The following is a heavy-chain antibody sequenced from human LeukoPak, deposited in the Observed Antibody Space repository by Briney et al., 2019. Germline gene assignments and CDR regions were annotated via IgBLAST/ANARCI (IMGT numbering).Heavy chain of an antibody. V-gene: IGHV1-69*04. Sequence: SVKVSCKVSGYTLTELSMHWVRQAPGQGLEWMGRIIPILGIANYAQKFQGRVTITADKSTSTAYMELSSLRSEDTAVYYCAREQVIAAAAPDYWGQGTLVTVSS. CDR3: AREQVIAAAAPDY. D-gene: IGHD6-13*01. CDR1: GYTLTELS. J-gene: IGHJ4*02. CDR2: IIPILGIA.